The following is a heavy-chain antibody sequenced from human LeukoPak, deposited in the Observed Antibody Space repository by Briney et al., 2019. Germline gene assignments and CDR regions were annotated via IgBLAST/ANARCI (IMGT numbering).Heavy chain of an antibody. CDR1: GGSISSGGYS. V-gene: IGHV4-30-2*02. D-gene: IGHD1-26*01. CDR3: VGGSLFDAFDI. J-gene: IGHJ3*02. Sequence: SETLSLTCAVSGGSISSGGYSWSWIRQPPGKGLEWIGYIYHSGSTYYNPSLKSRVTISVDRSKNQFSLKLSSVTAADTAVYYCVGGSLFDAFDIWGQGTMVTVSS. CDR2: IYHSGST.